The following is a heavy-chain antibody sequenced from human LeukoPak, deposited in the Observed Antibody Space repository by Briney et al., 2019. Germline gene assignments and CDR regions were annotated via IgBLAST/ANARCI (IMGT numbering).Heavy chain of an antibody. CDR2: ISSSSSYK. CDR1: GFTFSDYY. CDR3: ARDLRAAAIDY. Sequence: GGSLRLSCAASGFTFSDYYMGWIRQAPGKGLEWVSYISSSSSYKNYADSVKGRFTISRDNAKNSLYLQMNSLRAEDTSVYYCARDLRAAAIDYWGQGTLVTVSS. J-gene: IGHJ4*02. D-gene: IGHD2-2*01. V-gene: IGHV3-11*05.